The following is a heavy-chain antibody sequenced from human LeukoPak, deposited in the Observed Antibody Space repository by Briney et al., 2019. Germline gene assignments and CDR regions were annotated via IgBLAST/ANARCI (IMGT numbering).Heavy chain of an antibody. Sequence: SETLSLTCTVSGFSISISYYWGWIRQPPGKGLEWIGSIYHSGTTYHNPSLKSRVTMSVDTSTNQFSLKLNSVTAADTALYYCARAHRVFVTSYNRYYYHMDVWGKGTTVTVSS. CDR2: IYHSGTT. CDR3: ARAHRVFVTSYNRYYYHMDV. J-gene: IGHJ6*03. CDR1: GFSISISYY. D-gene: IGHD1-14*01. V-gene: IGHV4-38-2*02.